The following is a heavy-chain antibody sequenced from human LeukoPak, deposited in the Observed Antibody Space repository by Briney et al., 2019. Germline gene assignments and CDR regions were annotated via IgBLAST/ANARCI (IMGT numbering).Heavy chain of an antibody. V-gene: IGHV3-23*01. D-gene: IGHD3-22*01. CDR3: AKRGVVIRVILVGFHKEAYYFDS. J-gene: IGHJ4*02. CDR1: GISLSNYG. CDR2: ISGSGGST. Sequence: GRSLRLSCAVSGISLSNYGISWVRQAPGKGREWVAAISGSGGSTNYADSVTGRFTISRDNPKNTLYLQMNRLRAEDTAVYFCAKRGVVIRVILVGFHKEAYYFDSWGQGALVTVSS.